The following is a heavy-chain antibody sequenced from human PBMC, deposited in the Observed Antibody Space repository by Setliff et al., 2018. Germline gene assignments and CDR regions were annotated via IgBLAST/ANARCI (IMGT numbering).Heavy chain of an antibody. CDR1: GYTFSDYG. J-gene: IGHJ4*02. Sequence: ASVKVSCKASGYTFSDYGITWVRQAPGQGLEWMGWISAYSGKAYYAQKLQDRATMTTDTSTGTAYLEPRSLRSDDTAVYYCSRLVRYCTTTSCQRLSGDEYWGQGTLVTASS. CDR2: ISAYSGKA. CDR3: SRLVRYCTTTSCQRLSGDEY. D-gene: IGHD2-2*01. V-gene: IGHV1-18*01.